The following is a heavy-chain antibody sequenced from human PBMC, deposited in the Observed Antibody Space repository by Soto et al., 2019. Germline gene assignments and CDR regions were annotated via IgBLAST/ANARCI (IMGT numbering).Heavy chain of an antibody. Sequence: QITLKESGPTLVKPTQTLTLTCTFSGFSLSGGGVGVGWIRQPPGKALECDALIYWNDDKRYSPSLKSRLTIPKDTSKNQLVLTMTNMDTADTATYYCAHKMDTVDWCGPWGRGALVTVSS. CDR1: GFSLSGGGVG. V-gene: IGHV2-5*01. J-gene: IGHJ5*02. CDR2: IYWNDDK. D-gene: IGHD5-18*01. CDR3: AHKMDTVDWCGP.